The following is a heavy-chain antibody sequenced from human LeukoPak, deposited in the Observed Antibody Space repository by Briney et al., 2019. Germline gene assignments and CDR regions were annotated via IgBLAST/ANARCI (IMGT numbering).Heavy chain of an antibody. Sequence: ASAKVSCKASGYTFTGYYMHWVRQAPGQGLEWMGWINPNSGGTNYAQKFQGRVTMTRDTSISTAYMELSRLRSDDTAVYYCARIPTYYYDSSGYYDYWGQGTLVTVSS. CDR3: ARIPTYYYDSSGYYDY. CDR1: GYTFTGYY. D-gene: IGHD3-22*01. V-gene: IGHV1-2*02. CDR2: INPNSGGT. J-gene: IGHJ4*02.